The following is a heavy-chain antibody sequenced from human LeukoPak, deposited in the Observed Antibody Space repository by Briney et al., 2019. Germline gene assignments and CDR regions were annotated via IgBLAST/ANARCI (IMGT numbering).Heavy chain of an antibody. CDR2: IIPIFGTA. CDR3: ARAVGAPSRKNYNWNDYGSSDMDV. Sequence: GASVKVFCKASGYTFTSYYIYWVRQAPGRGLEWMRGIIPIFGTANYAQKFQRRLTITADKSTSTAYMELSSLRSEDTAVYYCARAVGAPSRKNYNWNDYGSSDMDVWGKGTTVTVSS. CDR1: GYTFTSYY. V-gene: IGHV1-69*06. D-gene: IGHD1-20*01. J-gene: IGHJ6*03.